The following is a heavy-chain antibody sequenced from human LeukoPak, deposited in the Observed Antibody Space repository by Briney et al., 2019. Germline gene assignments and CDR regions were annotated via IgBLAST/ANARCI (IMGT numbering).Heavy chain of an antibody. V-gene: IGHV3-21*01. CDR1: GFTFSSYS. J-gene: IGHJ4*02. D-gene: IGHD6-13*01. CDR2: ISSSSTYI. CDR3: ARGPAAAGPPDY. Sequence: PGGSLRLSCAASGFTFSSYSMNWVRQAPGKGLEWVSSISSSSTYIYYADSVKGRFTISRENAKNSLYLQMNSLRAEDTAVYYCARGPAAAGPPDYWGQGTLVTVSS.